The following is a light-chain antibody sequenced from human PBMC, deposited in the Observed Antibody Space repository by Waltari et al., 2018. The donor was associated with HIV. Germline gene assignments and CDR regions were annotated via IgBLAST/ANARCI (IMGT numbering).Light chain of an antibody. CDR3: QQYYSTPLT. CDR1: QSVVYSSNNKNY. V-gene: IGKV4-1*01. CDR2: WAS. Sequence: DIVMTMSPDSLVVSLGERDTINCKSSQSVVYSSNNKNYLAWYQQKPGQPPKLLIYWASTRESGVPDRFSGSGSGTDFTLTISSLQAEDVAVYYCQQYYSTPLTFGGGTKVEIK. J-gene: IGKJ4*01.